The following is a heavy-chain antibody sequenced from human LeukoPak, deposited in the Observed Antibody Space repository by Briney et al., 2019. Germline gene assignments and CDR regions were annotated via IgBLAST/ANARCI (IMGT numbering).Heavy chain of an antibody. CDR1: GFTFSSYG. J-gene: IGHJ3*02. CDR2: IWYDGSNK. CDR3: ARALYYDFWSGYRDDAFDI. V-gene: IGHV3-33*01. D-gene: IGHD3-3*01. Sequence: GGSLRLSCAASGFTFSSYGMHWVRQAPGKGLEWVAVIWYDGSNKYYADSVKGRFTISRDNSKNTLYLQMNSLRAEDTAVYYCARALYYDFWSGYRDDAFDIWGQGTMDTVSS.